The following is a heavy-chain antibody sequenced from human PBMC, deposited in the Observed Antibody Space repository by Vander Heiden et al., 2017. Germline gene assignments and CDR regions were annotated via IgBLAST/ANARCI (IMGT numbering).Heavy chain of an antibody. Sequence: EVQLVESGGGSVQHGRSLRLSCAASGCPFADDAMHWDRQAPGKGLEWVSGISWISGSIGYADSVKGRFTISSDNAKNSLYLQMTSLRAEDTALYYCAKGVQGWELLTNYGMDVWGQGTTVTVSS. CDR1: GCPFADDA. J-gene: IGHJ6*02. CDR2: ISWISGSI. CDR3: AKGVQGWELLTNYGMDV. V-gene: IGHV3-9*01. D-gene: IGHD1-26*01.